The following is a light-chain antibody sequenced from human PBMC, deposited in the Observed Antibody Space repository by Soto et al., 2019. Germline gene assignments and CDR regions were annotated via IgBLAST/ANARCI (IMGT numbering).Light chain of an antibody. CDR3: MQAIDIPWT. Sequence: ILMTQTPLSMSIIPGQTASSSCKSSQRLLHSDGKTYFHCYVQKAGQAPQPLIYEVSNRFSGVPERFSGSGSRTDFTLKISRVEADDVGIYYCMQAIDIPWTFGQGTKVDIK. V-gene: IGKV2-29*03. J-gene: IGKJ1*01. CDR1: QRLLHSDGKTY. CDR2: EVS.